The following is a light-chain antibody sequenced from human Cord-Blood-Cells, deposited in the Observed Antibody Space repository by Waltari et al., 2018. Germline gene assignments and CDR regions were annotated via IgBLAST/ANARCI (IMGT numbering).Light chain of an antibody. CDR1: QSISSY. J-gene: IGKJ1*01. V-gene: IGKV1-39*01. CDR2: AAS. CDR3: QQSYSTPPT. Sequence: DIQMTQSPSSLSASVGDRVTITCRASQSISSYLNWYQQKPGKAPKLLIYAASSLQSGVQSRFSDSGSGTDFTLTISSLQPEDFATYYCQQSYSTPPTFGQGTKVEIK.